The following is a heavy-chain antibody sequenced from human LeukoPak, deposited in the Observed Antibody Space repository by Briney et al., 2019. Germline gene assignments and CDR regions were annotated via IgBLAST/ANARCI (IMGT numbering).Heavy chain of an antibody. D-gene: IGHD3-22*01. CDR3: ARETIEPYYYDSSGYYRLRAFDI. CDR1: GGSISSSNW. CDR2: IYHSGST. Sequence: PSGTLSLTCAVSGGSISSSNWWSWVRQPPGKGLEWIGEIYHSGSTNYNPSLKSRVTISVDKSKNQFSLKLSSVTAADTAVYYCARETIEPYYYDSSGYYRLRAFDIWGQGTMVTVSS. J-gene: IGHJ3*02. V-gene: IGHV4-4*02.